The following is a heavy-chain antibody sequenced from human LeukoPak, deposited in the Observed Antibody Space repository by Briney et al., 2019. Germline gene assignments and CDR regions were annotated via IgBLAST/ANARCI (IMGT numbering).Heavy chain of an antibody. CDR1: GYSFTSYW. Sequence: GESLKISCKGSGYSFTSYWIGWVRQMPGKGLEWMGIIYPGDSDIRYSPSFQGQVTISADKSISTAYLQWSSLKAADTAMYYCARRSHPTQIYYYDSSGLDYWGQGTLVTVSS. CDR3: ARRSHPTQIYYYDSSGLDY. D-gene: IGHD3-22*01. CDR2: IYPGDSDI. J-gene: IGHJ4*02. V-gene: IGHV5-51*01.